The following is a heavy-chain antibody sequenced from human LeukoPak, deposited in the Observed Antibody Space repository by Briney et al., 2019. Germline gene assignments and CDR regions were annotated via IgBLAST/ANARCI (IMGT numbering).Heavy chain of an antibody. V-gene: IGHV1-69*04. CDR3: ASGTLLRYFDWLFDLAFDY. CDR1: GGTFNTYA. J-gene: IGHJ4*02. Sequence: ASVKVSCKASGGTFNTYAISWVRQAPGQGLEWMGRIIPILGIANYAQKFQGRVTITADKSTSTAYMELSSLRSEDTAVYYCASGTLLRYFDWLFDLAFDYWGQGTLVTVSS. D-gene: IGHD3-9*01. CDR2: IIPILGIA.